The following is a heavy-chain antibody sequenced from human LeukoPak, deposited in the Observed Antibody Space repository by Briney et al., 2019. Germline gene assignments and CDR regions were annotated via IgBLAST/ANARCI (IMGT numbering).Heavy chain of an antibody. CDR2: IDNIDKT. J-gene: IGHJ2*01. CDR1: GVIVSKNY. CDR3: ARVTLGFGRYFDL. D-gene: IGHD3-10*01. V-gene: IGHV3-66*01. Sequence: GGSLRLSCVASGVIVSKNYMSGVPQAPGKGREGVSIIDNIDKTDYADSVNGRFTITRDNSQNPLNLKMTSLRAEDTAVYYCARVTLGFGRYFDLWGRGTLVTVSS.